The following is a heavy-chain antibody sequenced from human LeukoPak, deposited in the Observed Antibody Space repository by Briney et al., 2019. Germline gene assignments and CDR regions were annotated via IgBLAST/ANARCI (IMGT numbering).Heavy chain of an antibody. CDR3: EGYTIEVGDAFDN. Sequence: VGSLRLSCAASGFTFSSYWMHWVRQAPGRGLVWVSRIKTDGSTTSYADSVKGRFTISRDNAKNTLYLQMNSLRAEDTAVYYCEGYTIEVGDAFDNWGQGTMVTVSS. J-gene: IGHJ3*02. CDR1: GFTFSSYW. D-gene: IGHD2-21*01. V-gene: IGHV3-74*01. CDR2: IKTDGSTT.